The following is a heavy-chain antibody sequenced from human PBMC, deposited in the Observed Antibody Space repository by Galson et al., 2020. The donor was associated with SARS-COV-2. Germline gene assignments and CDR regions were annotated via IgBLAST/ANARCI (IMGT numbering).Heavy chain of an antibody. Sequence: SETLSLTCTVSGGSISSSSYYWGWIRQPPGQGLAWIGSIYYSGSTYYNPSLKSRVTISVDTSKTQFSLKLSSVTAADTAVYYCARQARTTVVTFGAFDIWGQGTMVTVSS. CDR1: GGSISSSSYY. CDR2: IYYSGST. V-gene: IGHV4-39*01. D-gene: IGHD4-17*01. J-gene: IGHJ3*02. CDR3: ARQARTTVVTFGAFDI.